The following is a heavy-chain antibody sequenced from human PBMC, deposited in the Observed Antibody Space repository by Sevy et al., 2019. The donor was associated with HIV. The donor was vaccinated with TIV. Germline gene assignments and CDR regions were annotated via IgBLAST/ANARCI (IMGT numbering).Heavy chain of an antibody. D-gene: IGHD3-16*01. CDR1: GGTFSGYA. V-gene: IGHV1-69*06. J-gene: IGHJ5*02. CDR2: IIAISGTT. CDR3: ARDRDGGWFDP. Sequence: ASVKVSCKTSGGTFSGYAISWVRQAPGQGLEWMGGIIAISGTTNYVQKFQCRVTITADTSTRTVYMELRRLKIEDTAIFCFARDRDGGWFDPWGQGTLVTVS.